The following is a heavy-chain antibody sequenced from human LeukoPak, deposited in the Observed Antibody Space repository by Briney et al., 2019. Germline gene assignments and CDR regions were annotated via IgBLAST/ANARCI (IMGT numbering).Heavy chain of an antibody. CDR1: GFTFSGYS. Sequence: PGGSLRLSCAASGFTFSGYSMNWVRQAPGKGLEWVSAISGSGGSTYYADSVKGRFTISRDNSKNTLYLQMNSLRAEDTAVYYCAKDKGFGELKCYFDYWGQGTLVTVSS. CDR3: AKDKGFGELKCYFDY. V-gene: IGHV3-23*01. J-gene: IGHJ4*02. CDR2: ISGSGGST. D-gene: IGHD3-10*01.